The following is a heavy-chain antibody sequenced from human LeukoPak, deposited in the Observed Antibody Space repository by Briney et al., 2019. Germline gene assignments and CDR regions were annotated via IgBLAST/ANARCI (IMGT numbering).Heavy chain of an antibody. D-gene: IGHD3-22*01. CDR3: AKDGKYYYDSSGYSEDAFDI. CDR2: ISYDGSNK. Sequence: GGSLRLSCAASGFTFSSYGMHWVRQAPGKGPEWVAVISYDGSNKYYADSVKGRFTISRDNSKNTLYLQMNSLRAEDTAVYYCAKDGKYYYDSSGYSEDAFDIWGQGTMVTVSS. V-gene: IGHV3-30*18. CDR1: GFTFSSYG. J-gene: IGHJ3*02.